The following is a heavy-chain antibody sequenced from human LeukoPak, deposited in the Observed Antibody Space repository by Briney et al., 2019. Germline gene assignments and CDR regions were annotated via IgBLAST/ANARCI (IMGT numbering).Heavy chain of an antibody. Sequence: ASVKVSCKASGYTFTSYGISWVRQAPGQGLEWMGWISAYNGNTNYAQKLQGRVTMTTDTSTSTAYMEPRSLRSDDTAVYYCANMVRPYYYMDVWGKGTTVTVSS. CDR1: GYTFTSYG. CDR2: ISAYNGNT. J-gene: IGHJ6*03. CDR3: ANMVRPYYYMDV. V-gene: IGHV1-18*01. D-gene: IGHD3-10*01.